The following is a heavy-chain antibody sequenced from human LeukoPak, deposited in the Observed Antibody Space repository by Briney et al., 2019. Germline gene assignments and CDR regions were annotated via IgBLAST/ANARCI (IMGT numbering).Heavy chain of an antibody. J-gene: IGHJ4*02. V-gene: IGHV4-59*01. Sequence: SETLSLTCTVSGGSISSYYWRWIRQPPGKGLEWIGYIYYSGRTNYNPSLKSRVTISVDTSKNQFSLKLSSVTAADTAVYYCARHSLSVFDYWGQGTLVTVSS. D-gene: IGHD2/OR15-2a*01. CDR1: GGSISSYY. CDR2: IYYSGRT. CDR3: ARHSLSVFDY.